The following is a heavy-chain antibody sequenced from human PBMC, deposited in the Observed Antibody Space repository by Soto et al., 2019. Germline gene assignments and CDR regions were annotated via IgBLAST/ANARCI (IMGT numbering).Heavy chain of an antibody. CDR3: AKGSYSGIYSDFDY. V-gene: IGHV3-30*04. D-gene: IGHD1-26*01. CDR2: ISYDGSNK. Sequence: QVQLVESGGGVVQPGTSLRLSCAASEFSFSNYAIHWVRQAPGKGLEWVSSISYDGSNKYYADSVKGRFTISRDNSKNTLYLQMNSLRAEDTAVYYCAKGSYSGIYSDFDYWGQGTLVTVSS. CDR1: EFSFSNYA. J-gene: IGHJ4*02.